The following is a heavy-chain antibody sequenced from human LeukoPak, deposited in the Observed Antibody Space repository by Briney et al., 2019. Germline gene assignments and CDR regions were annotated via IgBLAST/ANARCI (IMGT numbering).Heavy chain of an antibody. J-gene: IGHJ6*02. D-gene: IGHD2-2*01. CDR2: MNPNSGNT. CDR1: GYTFTSYD. CDR3: ARVPADDYYYYYGMDV. V-gene: IGHV1-8*01. Sequence: ASVKVSCKASGYTFTSYDINWVRQATGQGLEWMGWMNPNSGNTGYAQKFQGRVTMTRNTSISTAYMELSSLRSEDTAVYYCARVPADDYYYYYGMDVWGQGTTVTVSS.